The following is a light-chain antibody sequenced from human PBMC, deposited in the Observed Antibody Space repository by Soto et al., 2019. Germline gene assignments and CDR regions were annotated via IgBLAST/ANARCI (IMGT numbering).Light chain of an antibody. J-gene: IGLJ1*01. CDR3: TSYAATNNDV. CDR2: EVS. Sequence: QSALTQPPSASGSHGQSVTISCTGTSSDVGGYNYVSWYQQHPGKAPQLIIYEVSKRPSGVPDRFSGSKSGNTASLTVSGLQAEDEADYYCTSYAATNNDVFGSGTKLTVL. CDR1: SSDVGGYNY. V-gene: IGLV2-8*01.